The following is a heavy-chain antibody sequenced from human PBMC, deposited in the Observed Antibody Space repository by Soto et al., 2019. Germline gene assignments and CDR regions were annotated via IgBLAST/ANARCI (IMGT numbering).Heavy chain of an antibody. J-gene: IGHJ5*02. CDR1: GYTFMTSA. V-gene: IGHV1-3*01. CDR2: IRAGDGYT. D-gene: IGHD3-3*01. CDR3: ARNDFWSSNNWFDP. Sequence: GASVKVSCKTSGYTFMTSAIHWVRQAPGQSLEWMGLIRAGDGYTKYSQKFQGRVTFTRDTSASTAYMDLSSLRSEDTAVYFCARNDFWSSNNWFDPWGQGTLVTVSS.